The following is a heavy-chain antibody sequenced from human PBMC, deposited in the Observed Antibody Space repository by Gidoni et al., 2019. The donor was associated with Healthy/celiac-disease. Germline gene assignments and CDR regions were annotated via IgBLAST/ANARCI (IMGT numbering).Heavy chain of an antibody. D-gene: IGHD6-19*01. CDR2: IWYDGSNK. V-gene: IGHV3-33*01. J-gene: IGHJ3*02. Sequence: QVQLVESGGGVVQPGRSLRLSCAASGFTFSRYGMHWVRQAPGKGLEGVAVIWYDGSNKYYADSVKGRFTISRDNSKNTLYLQMNSLRAEDTAVYYCARESGYSSGWYADAFDIWGQGTMVTVSS. CDR3: ARESGYSSGWYADAFDI. CDR1: GFTFSRYG.